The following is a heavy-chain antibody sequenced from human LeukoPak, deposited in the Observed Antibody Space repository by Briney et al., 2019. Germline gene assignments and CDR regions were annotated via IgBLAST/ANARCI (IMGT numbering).Heavy chain of an antibody. D-gene: IGHD5-24*01. V-gene: IGHV1-18*01. CDR3: ARVRRDGFPAGS. CDR2: ISAYNGNT. J-gene: IGHJ4*02. CDR1: GYTFTSYG. Sequence: GASVKVSCKASGYTFTSYGITWVRQAPGQGLEWMGWISAYNGNTNYAQKIQGRVTMTTDTSTSTAYMELMSLRSDDTAMYYCARVRRDGFPAGSWGQGTLVTVSS.